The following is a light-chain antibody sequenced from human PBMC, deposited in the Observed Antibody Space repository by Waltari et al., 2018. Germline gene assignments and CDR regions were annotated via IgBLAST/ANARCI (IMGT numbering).Light chain of an antibody. J-gene: IGLJ1*01. CDR1: KLGDKY. V-gene: IGLV3-1*01. Sequence: SYELTQPPSVSVSPGQTASITCSGDKLGDKYACWYQQKPGQSPVLVIYQDSKRPSGIPARFSGSNSGNTATLTISGTKAMDGADYSGQAWDSSTYVFGTGTKVTFL. CDR3: QAWDSSTYV. CDR2: QDS.